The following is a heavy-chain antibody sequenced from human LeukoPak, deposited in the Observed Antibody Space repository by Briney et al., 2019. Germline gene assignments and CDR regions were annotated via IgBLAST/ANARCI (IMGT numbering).Heavy chain of an antibody. CDR2: IYQSGTT. J-gene: IGHJ4*02. CDR3: ARARGSGIYFDY. D-gene: IGHD3-10*01. Sequence: SETLSLTCSVSGCSISSGYYWAWSRQPPGKGLEWIASIYQSGTTYYNPSLKSRVTISVDTSKNQFSLKLSSVTAADTAVYNCARARGSGIYFDYWGQGTLVTVSS. V-gene: IGHV4-38-2*02. CDR1: GCSISSGYY.